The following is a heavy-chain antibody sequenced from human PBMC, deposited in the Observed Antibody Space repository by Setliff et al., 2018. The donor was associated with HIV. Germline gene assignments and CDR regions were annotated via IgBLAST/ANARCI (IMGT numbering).Heavy chain of an antibody. Sequence: ASVKVSCKSSGYRFGSYGINWVRQAPVQGLEWMGWISPYSGQTTYAQKFQGRVTMPADTSTNTVHMELRSLRSDDTAVYYCASCGSDYYMDVWGRGTTVTVSS. V-gene: IGHV1-18*01. CDR1: GYRFGSYG. CDR2: ISPYSGQT. J-gene: IGHJ6*03. CDR3: ASCGSDYYMDV. D-gene: IGHD5-12*01.